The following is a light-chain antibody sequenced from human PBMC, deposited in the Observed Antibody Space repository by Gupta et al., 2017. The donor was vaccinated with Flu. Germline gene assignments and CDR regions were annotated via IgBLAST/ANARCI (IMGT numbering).Light chain of an antibody. Sequence: GERATLSCRASQNVSSYLAWYQQKPGQAPRLLIYDASSRATGFPARFSGSGSGTDFTLTISSLEPEDFAVYYCQQRGNWPGTFGQGTRLDIK. J-gene: IGKJ5*01. V-gene: IGKV3-11*01. CDR3: QQRGNWPGT. CDR1: QNVSSY. CDR2: DAS.